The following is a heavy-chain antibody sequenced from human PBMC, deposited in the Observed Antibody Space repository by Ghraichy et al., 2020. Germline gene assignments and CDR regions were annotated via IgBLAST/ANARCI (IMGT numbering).Heavy chain of an antibody. J-gene: IGHJ3*02. Sequence: SETLSLTCAVYGGSFSGYYWSWIRQPPGKGLEWIGEINHSGSTNYNPSLKSRVTISVDTSKNQFSLKLSSVTAADTAVYYCASGYYYDDAFDIWGQGTMVTVSS. D-gene: IGHD3-22*01. CDR1: GGSFSGYY. CDR3: ASGYYYDDAFDI. CDR2: INHSGST. V-gene: IGHV4-34*01.